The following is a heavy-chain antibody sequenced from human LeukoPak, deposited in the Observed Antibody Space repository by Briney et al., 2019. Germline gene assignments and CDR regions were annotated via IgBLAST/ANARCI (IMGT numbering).Heavy chain of an antibody. CDR2: VYPVDSDT. D-gene: IGHD1-26*01. CDR1: GYIFTNYW. CDR3: ARSGDGGSYFLAASIDY. Sequence: PGESLQISCQGSGYIFTNYWIGWVRQMSGKGLEWMGIVYPVDSDTLYSPSFQGQVTISVDKSSKTAYLQWSSLRASDSAMYYCARSGDGGSYFLAASIDYWGQGTLVTVSS. J-gene: IGHJ4*02. V-gene: IGHV5-51*01.